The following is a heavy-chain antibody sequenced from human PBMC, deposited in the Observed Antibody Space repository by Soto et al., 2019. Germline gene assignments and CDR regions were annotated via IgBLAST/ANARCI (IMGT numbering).Heavy chain of an antibody. CDR1: GYTFTSYD. V-gene: IGHV1-8*01. CDR2: MNPNSGNT. CDR3: ARERTGTTSMDV. D-gene: IGHD1-1*01. Sequence: QVQLVQSGAEVKKPGASVKVSCKASGYTFTSYDINWVRQATGQGLEWMGWMNPNSGNTGYAQKFQGRVTMTRNTSRSTAYMELSSLRSEGTAVYYCARERTGTTSMDVWGQGTRVTVSS. J-gene: IGHJ6*02.